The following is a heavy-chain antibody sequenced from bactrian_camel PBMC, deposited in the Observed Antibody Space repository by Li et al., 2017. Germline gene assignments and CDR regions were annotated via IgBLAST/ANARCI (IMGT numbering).Heavy chain of an antibody. V-gene: IGHV3S31*01. D-gene: IGHD3*01. CDR1: GYTPSRHC. CDR3: AANSRSFGCPARALTIDAFTD. CDR2: IRRDGDE. Sequence: DVQLVESGGGSVQAGGSLRLSCTHSGYTPSRHCMGWFRQAPGKAREGIAGIRRDGDEYYADSVKGRFTISQDNAKNTLYLQMNSLQPEDTAMYFCAANSRSFGCPARALTIDAFTDWGQGTQVTVS. J-gene: IGHJ4*01.